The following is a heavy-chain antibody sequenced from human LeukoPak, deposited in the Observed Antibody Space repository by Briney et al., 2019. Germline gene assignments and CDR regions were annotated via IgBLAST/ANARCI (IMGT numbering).Heavy chain of an antibody. D-gene: IGHD1-26*01. CDR3: ARLRVGATPFDY. CDR2: ISAYNGNT. CDR1: GYTFTSYG. J-gene: IGHJ4*02. Sequence: VASVKVSCKASGYTFTSYGISWVGQAPGQGLEWMGWISAYNGNTNYAQKLQGRVTMTTDTSTSTAYMELRSLRSDDTAVYYCARLRVGATPFDYWGQGTLVTVSS. V-gene: IGHV1-18*01.